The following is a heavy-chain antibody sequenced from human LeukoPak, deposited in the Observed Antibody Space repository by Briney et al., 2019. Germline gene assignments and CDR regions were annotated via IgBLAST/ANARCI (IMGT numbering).Heavy chain of an antibody. Sequence: KPSATLSLTCSVSGASISSYDYNGIRQAPGKGREGIGDIYYSGITNYNPSLKSRVTMSLDTSNNQFSLKLSSVPAADTAVYYCARVLLSSGYSTWGQGTLVTVSS. D-gene: IGHD3-22*01. V-gene: IGHV4-59*01. CDR1: GASISSYD. CDR3: ARVLLSSGYST. J-gene: IGHJ5*02. CDR2: IYYSGIT.